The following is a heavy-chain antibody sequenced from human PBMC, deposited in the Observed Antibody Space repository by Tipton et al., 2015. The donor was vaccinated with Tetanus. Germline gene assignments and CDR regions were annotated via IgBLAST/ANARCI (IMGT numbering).Heavy chain of an antibody. D-gene: IGHD3-22*01. V-gene: IGHV4-34*01. J-gene: IGHJ4*02. CDR1: GGSFSGYY. CDR3: ARGRRYYDSSGYSDPSYYFDY. CDR2: INHSGST. Sequence: TLSLTCAVYGGSFSGYYWSWIRQPPGKGLEWIGEINHSGSTNYNPSLKSRVTISVDTSKNQFSLKLSSVTAADTAVYYCARGRRYYDSSGYSDPSYYFDYWGQGTLVTVSS.